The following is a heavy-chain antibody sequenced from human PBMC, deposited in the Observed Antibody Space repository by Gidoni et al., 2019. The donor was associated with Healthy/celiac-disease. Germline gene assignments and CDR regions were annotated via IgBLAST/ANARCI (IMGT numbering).Heavy chain of an antibody. Sequence: QVQLQESGTGLVTTSGTLSLTCAVSGGALSSSNWWSWVRQPPGKGLVWIGEIYHSGSTNYNPSRKSLVTISVDKSKNQFSLKLSSVTAADTAVYYCAREGITGTNPFDYWGQGTLVTVSS. CDR1: GGALSSSNW. CDR2: IYHSGST. CDR3: AREGITGTNPFDY. V-gene: IGHV4-4*02. D-gene: IGHD1-7*01. J-gene: IGHJ4*02.